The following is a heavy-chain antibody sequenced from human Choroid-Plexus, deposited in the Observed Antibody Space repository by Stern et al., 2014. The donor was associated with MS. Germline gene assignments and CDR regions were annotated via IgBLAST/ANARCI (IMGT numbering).Heavy chain of an antibody. CDR3: AKDRXXLTYFFDH. CDR2: VSYDGSNK. CDR1: GFTFGSCA. Sequence: QXQLVESGGGVVQPGRPLRLSCVASGFTFGSCAMHWVRQAPGKGLEWVAGVSYDGSNKYYADSVKGRFPISRDNSQNTLYMQMSSLRPEXXXXXXXAKDRXXLTYFFDHWGQGSLVTV. J-gene: IGHJ5*02. V-gene: IGHV3-30*18. D-gene: IGHD2-8*01.